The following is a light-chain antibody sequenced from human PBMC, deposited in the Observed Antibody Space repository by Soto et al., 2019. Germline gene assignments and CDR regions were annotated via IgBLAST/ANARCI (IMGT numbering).Light chain of an antibody. J-gene: IGKJ1*01. CDR3: QQYGGSRWT. V-gene: IGKV3-20*01. Sequence: EIVLTQSPATLSLSPGERATLSCRASQSVSSYLAWYQQKPGQAPRLLIYDASNRATGIPDRFSGSGSGTDFTLTISRLEPEDFAVYYCQQYGGSRWTFGQGTKVDIK. CDR2: DAS. CDR1: QSVSSY.